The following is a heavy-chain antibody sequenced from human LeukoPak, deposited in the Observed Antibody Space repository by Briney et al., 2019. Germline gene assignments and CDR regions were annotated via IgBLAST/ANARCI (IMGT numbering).Heavy chain of an antibody. Sequence: SVKVSCKASGGTFSSYAISWVRQAPGQGLEWMGGIIPIFGTANYAQKFQGRVTITTDESASTAYMELSSLRSEDTAVYYCARLSVYYDSSGYYYGAFDIWGQGTMVTVSS. CDR2: IIPIFGTA. V-gene: IGHV1-69*05. J-gene: IGHJ3*02. CDR1: GGTFSSYA. D-gene: IGHD3-22*01. CDR3: ARLSVYYDSSGYYYGAFDI.